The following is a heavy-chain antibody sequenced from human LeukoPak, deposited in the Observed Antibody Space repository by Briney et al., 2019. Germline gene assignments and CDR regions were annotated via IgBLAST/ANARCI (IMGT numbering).Heavy chain of an antibody. CDR1: GFMFSSNW. V-gene: IGHV3-7*01. J-gene: IGHJ4*02. Sequence: GGSLRLSCAASGFMFSSNWMSWVRQTPEKGLEWVANIKQDGSEIYYVDSVKGRFTISRDNAENSLYLQMNSLRADDTAVYYCARDKIVGPTTLDYWGQGTLVTVSS. CDR2: IKQDGSEI. CDR3: ARDKIVGPTTLDY. D-gene: IGHD1-26*01.